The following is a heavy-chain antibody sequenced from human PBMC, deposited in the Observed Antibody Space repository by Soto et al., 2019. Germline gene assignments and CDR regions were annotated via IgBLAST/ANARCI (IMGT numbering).Heavy chain of an antibody. Sequence: GGSLRLSCTTSGFIFGDYAMNWFRQAPGKGLEWVGFIRSKVYGGTTEYAASVKGRFTISRDDSKSIAYLQMNSLKTEDTAVYYCTTDRGEQWLVPVYYWGQGTLVIVSS. D-gene: IGHD6-19*01. V-gene: IGHV3-49*03. CDR1: GFIFGDYA. CDR3: TTDRGEQWLVPVYY. CDR2: IRSKVYGGTT. J-gene: IGHJ4*02.